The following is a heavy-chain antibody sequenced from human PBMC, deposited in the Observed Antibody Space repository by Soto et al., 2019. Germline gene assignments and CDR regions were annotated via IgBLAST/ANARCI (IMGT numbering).Heavy chain of an antibody. Sequence: ASVKVSCKASGYTFTSYGISWVRQAPGQGLEWMGWISAYNGNTNYAQKLQGRVTMTTDTSTSTAYMELRSLRSDDTAVYYCARDQFLVVDFWSGTPFDYWGQGTLVTVSS. CDR3: ARDQFLVVDFWSGTPFDY. D-gene: IGHD3-3*01. CDR1: GYTFTSYG. CDR2: ISAYNGNT. J-gene: IGHJ4*02. V-gene: IGHV1-18*01.